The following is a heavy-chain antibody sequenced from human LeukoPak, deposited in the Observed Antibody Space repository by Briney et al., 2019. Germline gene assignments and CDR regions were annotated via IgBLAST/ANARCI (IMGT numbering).Heavy chain of an antibody. J-gene: IGHJ6*02. Sequence: SETLSLTCTVSGDSVRSYYWSWIRQPPGQGLEWLGHINDRGSTNYNPSLQGRVTISIDTSKNQFSLKVNSVTAADTAVYYCVRDSRYGSGWFEDGLDFWGQGTTVTVSS. D-gene: IGHD6-13*01. CDR2: INDRGST. V-gene: IGHV4-59*02. CDR3: VRDSRYGSGWFEDGLDF. CDR1: GDSVRSYY.